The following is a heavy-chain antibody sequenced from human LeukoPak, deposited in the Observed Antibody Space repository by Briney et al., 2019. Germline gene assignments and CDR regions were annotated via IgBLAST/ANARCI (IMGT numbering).Heavy chain of an antibody. CDR3: ARGWGYFDS. V-gene: IGHV4-39*01. J-gene: IGHJ4*02. CDR2: IYYTGST. D-gene: IGHD7-27*01. Sequence: SETLSLTCTVSGGSISSSDYYWGWSRQPPGKGLEWIGSIYYTGSTYHNPSLKSRVTISVDRSKNQFSLKLSSVTAADTAVYYCARGWGYFDSWGQGTLVTVSS. CDR1: GGSISSSDYY.